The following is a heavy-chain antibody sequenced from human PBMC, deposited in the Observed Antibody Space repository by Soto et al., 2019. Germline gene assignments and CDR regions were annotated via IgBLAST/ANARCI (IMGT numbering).Heavy chain of an antibody. CDR1: GFTLSGYA. CDR2: ISSNGVGT. J-gene: IGHJ6*03. CDR3: ARRARPDFYYMDV. V-gene: IGHV3-64*01. Sequence: EVQLAESGGGLAQPGGSLRLSCAASGFTLSGYAMDWVRQAPGKGLEYVSGISSNGVGTYYANSVQGRFTISRDNSKKDVYLQIGSLEHEDVAVYYCARRARPDFYYMDVWGKGTTVTVSS. D-gene: IGHD6-6*01.